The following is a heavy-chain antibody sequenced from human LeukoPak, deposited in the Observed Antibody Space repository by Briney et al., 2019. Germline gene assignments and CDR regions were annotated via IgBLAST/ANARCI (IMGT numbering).Heavy chain of an antibody. V-gene: IGHV3-30*02. D-gene: IGHD5-24*01. CDR1: GFTFS. J-gene: IGHJ5*02. CDR3: ARDGYNWADL. CDR2: IRHDGTDQ. Sequence: PGGSLRLSCVGSGFTFSVHWVRQVPGKGLEWLTFIRHDGTDQHYADSVRGRFTISRDNSKNTVYLQMNSLRVEDTALYYCARDGYNWADLWGQGTLVTVSS.